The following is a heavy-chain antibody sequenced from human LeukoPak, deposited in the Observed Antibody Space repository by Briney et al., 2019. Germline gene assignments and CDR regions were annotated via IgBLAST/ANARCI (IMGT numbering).Heavy chain of an antibody. V-gene: IGHV4-34*01. CDR2: INHSGST. Sequence: PSETLSLTCAVYGGSFSGYYWSWLRQPPGKGLEWIGEINHSGSTNYNPSLKSRVTISVDTSKNQFSLKLSSVTAADTAVYYCARGVVVAAAGTFDYWGQGTLVTVSS. J-gene: IGHJ4*02. CDR3: ARGVVVAAAGTFDY. CDR1: GGSFSGYY. D-gene: IGHD6-13*01.